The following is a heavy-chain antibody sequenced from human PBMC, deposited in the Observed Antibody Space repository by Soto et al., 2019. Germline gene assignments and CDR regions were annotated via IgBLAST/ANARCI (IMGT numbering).Heavy chain of an antibody. Sequence: SETLSLTCTVSGGSINTFYWSWVRQPAGKGLEWIGRIFSSGSTSFNPSLESRVAMSVDTSKNHFSLNLSSVTAADMAVYYCAREGSYSAYNFAHGIQLWSFDFWGQGALVTVFS. D-gene: IGHD5-12*01. CDR1: GGSINTFY. J-gene: IGHJ4*02. CDR3: AREGSYSAYNFAHGIQLWSFDF. V-gene: IGHV4-4*07. CDR2: IFSSGST.